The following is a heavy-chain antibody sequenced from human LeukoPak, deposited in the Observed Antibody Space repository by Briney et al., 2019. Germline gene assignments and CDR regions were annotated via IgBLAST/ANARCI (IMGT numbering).Heavy chain of an antibody. CDR3: ARVGRDYSNSLSWFDP. CDR2: IYYSGST. CDR1: GGSISSYY. D-gene: IGHD4-11*01. Sequence: PSETLSLTCTVSGGSISSYYWSWIRQPPGKGLEWIGYIYYSGSTNYNPSLKSRVTISVDTSKNQFSLKLSSVTAADTAVYYCARVGRDYSNSLSWFDPWGQGTLVTVSS. J-gene: IGHJ5*02. V-gene: IGHV4-59*01.